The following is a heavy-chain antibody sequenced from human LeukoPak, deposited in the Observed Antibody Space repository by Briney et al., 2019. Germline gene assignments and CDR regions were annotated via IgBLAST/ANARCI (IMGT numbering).Heavy chain of an antibody. V-gene: IGHV1-18*01. D-gene: IGHD3-9*01. CDR3: ARCSYYDILTGYYTLAFDY. CDR1: GYSFTSYG. CDR2: ISAYNGNT. Sequence: ASVKASCKASGYSFTSYGISWVRQAPGQGLEWMGWISAYNGNTNYAQKLQGRVTMTTETSTSTAYMELRSLRSDDTAMYYCARCSYYDILTGYYTLAFDYWGQGTLVTVSS. J-gene: IGHJ4*02.